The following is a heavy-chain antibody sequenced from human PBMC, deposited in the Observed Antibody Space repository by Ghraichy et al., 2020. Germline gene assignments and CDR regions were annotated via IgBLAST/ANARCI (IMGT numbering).Heavy chain of an antibody. CDR1: GFTFSGSA. J-gene: IGHJ6*02. CDR2: IRSKANSYAT. D-gene: IGHD3-10*01. Sequence: GGSLRLSCAASGFTFSGSAMHWVRQASGKGLEWVGRIRSKANSYATAYAASVKGRFTISRDDSKNTAYLQMNSLKTEDTAVYYCLSLWFGESPDYYYYGMDVWGQGTTVTVSS. CDR3: LSLWFGESPDYYYYGMDV. V-gene: IGHV3-73*01.